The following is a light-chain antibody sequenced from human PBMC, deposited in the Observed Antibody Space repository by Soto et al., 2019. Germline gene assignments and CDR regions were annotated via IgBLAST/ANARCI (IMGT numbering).Light chain of an antibody. V-gene: IGKV1-12*01. Sequence: DIQMTQSPSSVSASVGDRVTITCRASQGISSWLAWYQQKPGKAPKLLIYAASILQSGVPSRFSGSESGTNFTLAVSSLQPEDFATYDCRVANSFPFSFGPGTKVDIK. CDR2: AAS. J-gene: IGKJ3*01. CDR1: QGISSW. CDR3: RVANSFPFS.